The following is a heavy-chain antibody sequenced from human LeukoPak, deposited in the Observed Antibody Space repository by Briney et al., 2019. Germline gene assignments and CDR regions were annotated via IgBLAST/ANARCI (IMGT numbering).Heavy chain of an antibody. D-gene: IGHD6-6*01. CDR1: GGSISNYY. V-gene: IGHV4-59*12. J-gene: IGHJ5*02. Sequence: SETLSLTCTVSGGSISNYYWSWIRQPPGKGLEWIGYIYSSGSTNFNPSLKSRVTISVDTSKNHFSLNLSSVTAADTAVYYCARDLKYSSSSWFDPWGQGTLVTVSS. CDR2: IYSSGST. CDR3: ARDLKYSSSSWFDP.